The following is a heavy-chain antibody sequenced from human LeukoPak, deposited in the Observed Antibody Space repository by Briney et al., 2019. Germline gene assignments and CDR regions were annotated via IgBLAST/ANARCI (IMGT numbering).Heavy chain of an antibody. CDR2: IYYSGSN. J-gene: IGHJ4*02. CDR3: ATDVYGGPLSG. D-gene: IGHD4-23*01. CDR1: GGSISSTSYY. V-gene: IGHV4-39*02. Sequence: SETLSLTCTVSGGSISSTSYYWGWIRQPPGKGLEWIGNIYYSGSNYYNPSLKSRVTISVDTSKNQFSLKLSSVTAADTAVYYCATDVYGGPLSGWGQGTLVTVSS.